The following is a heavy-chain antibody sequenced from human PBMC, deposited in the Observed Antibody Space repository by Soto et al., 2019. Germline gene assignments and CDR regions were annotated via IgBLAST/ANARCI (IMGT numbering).Heavy chain of an antibody. CDR3: ARDHEKDIVAALEY. CDR1: GFTFSSYG. Sequence: GGPLRLSCAASGFTFSSYGLHLVRQAPGKGLEWVAFIWYDGSNKYYADSVKGRFTISRDKSKNTLYLQMNSLRAEDTAVYYCARDHEKDIVAALEYWAQGTMVTAS. V-gene: IGHV3-33*01. CDR2: IWYDGSNK. J-gene: IGHJ4*02. D-gene: IGHD5-12*01.